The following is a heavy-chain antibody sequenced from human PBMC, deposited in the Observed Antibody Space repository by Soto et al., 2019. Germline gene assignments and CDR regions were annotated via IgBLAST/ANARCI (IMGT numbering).Heavy chain of an antibody. CDR1: GYTFTNYP. Sequence: ASVKVSCKVSGYTFTNYPIHWVRQAPGQGLEWLGWISPSNGNTNCAERLQGRVTITSDTSATTAYMELSSLRSEDTAVYYCARDLEMGRAVAGTLSMDVWGQGTTVTVSS. J-gene: IGHJ6*02. CDR2: ISPSNGNT. CDR3: ARDLEMGRAVAGTLSMDV. D-gene: IGHD6-19*01. V-gene: IGHV1-3*01.